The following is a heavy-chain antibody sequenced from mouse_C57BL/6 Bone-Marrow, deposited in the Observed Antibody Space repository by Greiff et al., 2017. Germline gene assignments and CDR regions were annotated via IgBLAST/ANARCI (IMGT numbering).Heavy chain of an antibody. CDR2: IDPSDSYT. CDR3: ARTPGLRLDY. J-gene: IGHJ2*01. Sequence: QVQLQQPGAELVMPGASVKLSCKASGYTFTRYWMHWVKQRPGQGLEWIGEIDPSDSYTNYNQKFKGKSTLTVDKSSSTAYMQLSSLTSEDSAVYYCARTPGLRLDYWGQGTTLTVSS. CDR1: GYTFTRYW. V-gene: IGHV1-69*01. D-gene: IGHD2-4*01.